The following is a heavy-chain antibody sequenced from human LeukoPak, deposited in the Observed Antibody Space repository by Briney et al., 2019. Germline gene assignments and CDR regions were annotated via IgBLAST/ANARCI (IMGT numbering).Heavy chain of an antibody. CDR2: IKQDGSEK. D-gene: IGHD5-12*01. V-gene: IGHV3-7*01. Sequence: GGSLRLSCAASGFTFSSYWMSWVRQAPGKGLEWVANIKQDGSEKYYVDSVKGRFTISRDNAKNSLYLQMNSLRAEDTAVYYCARDRDIVAGYYYYYYMDVWGKGTTVTVSS. CDR3: ARDRDIVAGYYYYYYMDV. CDR1: GFTFSSYW. J-gene: IGHJ6*03.